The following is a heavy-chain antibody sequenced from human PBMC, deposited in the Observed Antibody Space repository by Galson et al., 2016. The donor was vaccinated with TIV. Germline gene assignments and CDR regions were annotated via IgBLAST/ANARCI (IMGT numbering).Heavy chain of an antibody. CDR2: IWYDGTNK. V-gene: IGHV3-33*01. CDR3: ARDPGLNVYNTSPYYFDS. J-gene: IGHJ4*02. CDR1: GFTFKNFG. Sequence: SLRLSCAASGFTFKNFGMHWVRQAPGKGLEWVAVIWYDGTNKFYADSVKGRFTISRDNSKNTLSLQMKSLRAGDTAVYYCARDPGLNVYNTSPYYFDSWGQGTLVTVSS. D-gene: IGHD5-24*01.